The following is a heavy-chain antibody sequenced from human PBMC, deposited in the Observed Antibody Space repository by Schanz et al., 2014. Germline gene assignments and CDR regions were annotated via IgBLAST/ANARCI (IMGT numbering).Heavy chain of an antibody. CDR3: ARHMGRLSSSRGNYFDY. CDR2: IYHSGST. V-gene: IGHV4-39*01. Sequence: QLQLQESGPGLVKPSETLSLTCTVSGGSISSSSYFWGWIRQPPGKGLEWIGSIYHSGSTYNNPSLKSRVPRPGDPSKNQFPLTLSPGPAADTALYYCARHMGRLSSSRGNYFDYWGQGTLVTVSS. CDR1: GGSISSSSYF. D-gene: IGHD6-13*01. J-gene: IGHJ4*02.